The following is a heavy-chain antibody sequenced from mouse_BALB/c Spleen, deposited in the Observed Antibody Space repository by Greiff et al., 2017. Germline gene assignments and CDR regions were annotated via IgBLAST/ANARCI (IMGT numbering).Heavy chain of an antibody. Sequence: EVQLQQSGAELVKPGASVKLSCTASGFNIKDTYMHWVKQRPEQGLEWIGRIDPANGNTKYDPKFQGKATISADTSSNTAYLQLSSLTSEDTAVYYCATFTGAWFAYWGQGTLVTVSA. CDR3: ATFTGAWFAY. CDR1: GFNIKDTY. V-gene: IGHV14-3*02. D-gene: IGHD1-1*01. CDR2: IDPANGNT. J-gene: IGHJ3*01.